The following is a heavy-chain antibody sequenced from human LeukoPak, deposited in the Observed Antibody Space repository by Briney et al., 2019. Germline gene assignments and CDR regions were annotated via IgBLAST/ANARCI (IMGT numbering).Heavy chain of an antibody. D-gene: IGHD2-2*01. CDR3: ARQDCSSTSCYSSWFDP. Sequence: GESLKFSCKGSGYSFTSYWIGWVRQMPGKGLEWMGIIYPGDSDTRYSPSFQGQVTISADKSISTAYLQWSSLKASDTAMYYCARQDCSSTSCYSSWFDPWGQGTLVTVSS. CDR2: IYPGDSDT. V-gene: IGHV5-51*01. CDR1: GYSFTSYW. J-gene: IGHJ5*02.